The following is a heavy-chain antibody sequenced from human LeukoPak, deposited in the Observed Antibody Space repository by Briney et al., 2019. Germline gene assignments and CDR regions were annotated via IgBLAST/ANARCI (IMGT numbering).Heavy chain of an antibody. D-gene: IGHD1-26*01. CDR2: IYHSGST. CDR1: GGSISSGGYY. Sequence: SETLSLTCTVSGGSISSGGYYWSWIRQPPGKGLEWIGYIYHSGSTYYNPSLKSRVTISVDRSKNQFSLKLSSVTAADTAVYYCAREVGATPPAFDYWGQGTLVTVSS. CDR3: AREVGATPPAFDY. J-gene: IGHJ4*02. V-gene: IGHV4-30-2*01.